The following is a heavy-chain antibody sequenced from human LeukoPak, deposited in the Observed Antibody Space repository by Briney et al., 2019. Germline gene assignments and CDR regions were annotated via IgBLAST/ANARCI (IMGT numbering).Heavy chain of an antibody. J-gene: IGHJ5*02. V-gene: IGHV4-38-2*02. CDR2: IFHSETTSGST. CDR1: GYSIRRGYY. CDR3: ARVVYGDYAGDIYNWFDP. Sequence: SETLSLTCSVSGYSIRRGYYWGWIRQPPGKGLEWIGSIFHSETTSGSTDYNPSLKSRVTISVDTSKNQFSLKLSSVSATDTAVYYCARVVYGDYAGDIYNWFDPWGQGTQVTVSS. D-gene: IGHD4-17*01.